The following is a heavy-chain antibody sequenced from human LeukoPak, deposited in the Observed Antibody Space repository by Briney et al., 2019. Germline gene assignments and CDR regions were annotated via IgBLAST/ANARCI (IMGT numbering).Heavy chain of an antibody. CDR2: IVNSGST. CDR3: ARGVWFGELAFDS. Sequence: SQTLSLTCTVSGGSISSGDSQWSWIRQSPGKGLEWIGYIVNSGSTYSKPSLQSRVTISLDTSKNQFSLELNSVTAADTAVYYCARGVWFGELAFDSWGQGTLVTVSS. D-gene: IGHD3-10*01. J-gene: IGHJ4*02. CDR1: GGSISSGDSQ. V-gene: IGHV4-30-4*01.